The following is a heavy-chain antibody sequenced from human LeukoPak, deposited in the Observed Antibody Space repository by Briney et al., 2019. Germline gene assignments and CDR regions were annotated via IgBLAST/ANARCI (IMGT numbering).Heavy chain of an antibody. J-gene: IGHJ4*02. CDR1: GGSISSSSYY. D-gene: IGHD6-19*01. CDR2: IYYSGST. CDR3: ARHRAEIAVAGYFDY. Sequence: SETLSLTCTVSGGSISSSSYYWGWIRQPPGTGLEWIGSIYYSGSTYYNPSLKSRVTISVDTSKNQFSLKLSSVTAADTAVYYCARHRAEIAVAGYFDYWGQGTLVTVSS. V-gene: IGHV4-39*01.